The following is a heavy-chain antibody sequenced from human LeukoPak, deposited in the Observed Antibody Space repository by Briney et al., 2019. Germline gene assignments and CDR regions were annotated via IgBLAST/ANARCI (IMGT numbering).Heavy chain of an antibody. CDR1: GFTFTNAW. Sequence: GGSLRLSCAASGFTFTNAWMNWVRQAPGKGLEWVGRIRSNSDGGTIDYAAPVKGRFTLSRDDSKDTLYLQMNSLQTEDTAVYYCATDFYDSTWGQGTLVTVSS. J-gene: IGHJ5*02. D-gene: IGHD3-22*01. CDR3: ATDFYDST. CDR2: IRSNSDGGTI. V-gene: IGHV3-15*07.